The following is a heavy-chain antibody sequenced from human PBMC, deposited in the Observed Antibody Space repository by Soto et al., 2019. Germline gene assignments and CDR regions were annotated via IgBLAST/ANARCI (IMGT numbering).Heavy chain of an antibody. D-gene: IGHD3-3*01. CDR1: GFTFDDYA. V-gene: IGHV3-43*02. Sequence: GESLKISCAASGFTFDDYAMHWVRQAPGKGLEWVSLISGDGGSTYYADSVKGRFTISRDNSKNSLYLQMNSLRTEDTALYYCAKDNKRRYYDFWSGYYDYWGQGTLVTVSS. CDR2: ISGDGGST. J-gene: IGHJ4*02. CDR3: AKDNKRRYYDFWSGYYDY.